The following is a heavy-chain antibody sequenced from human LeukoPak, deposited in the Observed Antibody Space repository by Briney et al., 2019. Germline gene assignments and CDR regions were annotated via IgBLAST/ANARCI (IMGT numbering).Heavy chain of an antibody. D-gene: IGHD5-18*01. CDR1: GGTFSSYA. CDR2: IIPILGIA. CDR3: AKWKLWSTYGMDV. J-gene: IGHJ6*02. Sequence: ASVKVSCKASGGTFSSYAISWVRQAPGQGLEWMGRIIPILGIANYAQKFQGRVTITADKSTSTAYMELSSLRSEDTAVYYCAKWKLWSTYGMDVWGQGTTVTVSS. V-gene: IGHV1-69*04.